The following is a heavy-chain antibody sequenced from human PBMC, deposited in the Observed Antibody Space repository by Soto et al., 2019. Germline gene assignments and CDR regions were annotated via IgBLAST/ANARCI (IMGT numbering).Heavy chain of an antibody. D-gene: IGHD3-10*01. CDR3: AKVGGLGSYFGWGMDV. V-gene: IGHV3-9*01. CDR2: ISWNSDTI. J-gene: IGHJ6*02. CDR1: GFIFDNYA. Sequence: EVQLAESGGGLVQPGRSLRLSCVVSGFIFDNYAMHWVRQAPGKGLEWVSGISWNSDTIGYADSVKGRFTISRDNAKNSLFLQMNSLRAEDTALYYCAKVGGLGSYFGWGMDVWGQGTTVTVSS.